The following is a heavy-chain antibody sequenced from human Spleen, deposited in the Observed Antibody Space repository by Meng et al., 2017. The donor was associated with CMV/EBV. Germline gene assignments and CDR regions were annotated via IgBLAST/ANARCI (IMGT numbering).Heavy chain of an antibody. Sequence: TVSGASIPNGGYYWSWIRQHPERGLEWIGFIYFSGVTYYNPSLKSRITISVDASKRQFFLKLNSVTAADTAVYYCAKTDSREGRFDSWGQGTLVTVSS. J-gene: IGHJ4*02. D-gene: IGHD1-1*01. V-gene: IGHV4-31*03. CDR3: AKTDSREGRFDS. CDR1: GASIPNGGYY. CDR2: IYFSGVT.